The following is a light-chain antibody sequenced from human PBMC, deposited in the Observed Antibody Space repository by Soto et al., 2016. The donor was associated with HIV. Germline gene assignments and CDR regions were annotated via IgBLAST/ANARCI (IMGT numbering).Light chain of an antibody. CDR3: QQYYSTPQT. V-gene: IGKV1-39*01. Sequence: RVTITCRASQSIGRFLNWYQQISGKAPNLLIYDASTLQSGVPSRFSGSGSGTDYTLAISSLQSEDFAIYYCQQYYSTPQTFGQGTKVEIK. CDR1: QSIGRF. J-gene: IGKJ1*01. CDR2: DAS.